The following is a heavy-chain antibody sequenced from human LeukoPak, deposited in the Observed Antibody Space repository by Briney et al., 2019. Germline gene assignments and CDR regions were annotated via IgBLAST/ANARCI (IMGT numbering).Heavy chain of an antibody. Sequence: PGGPLRLSCAGSGFTFSSYAMSWVRQAPGKGLEWVSTISGSGGAGTYYADSVKGRFTVSRDNSRNTLYLPMNSLRAEDTAVYYCVKDRGGSPFYGMDVWGQGTTVTVSS. CDR2: ISGSGGAGT. D-gene: IGHD1-26*01. J-gene: IGHJ6*02. CDR3: VKDRGGSPFYGMDV. CDR1: GFTFSSYA. V-gene: IGHV3-23*01.